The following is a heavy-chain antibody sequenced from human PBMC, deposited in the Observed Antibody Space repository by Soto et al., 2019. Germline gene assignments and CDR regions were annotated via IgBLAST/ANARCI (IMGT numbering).Heavy chain of an antibody. CDR2: ISYDGSNK. D-gene: IGHD3-22*01. CDR1: GFTFSSYG. Sequence: PGGSLRLSCAASGFTFSSYGMHWVRQAPGKGLEWVAVISYDGSNKYYADSVKGRFTISRDNSKNTLYLQMNSLRAEDTAVYYCEKDRRYSDTRATFNYCVQGTLVTVFS. CDR3: EKDRRYSDTRATFNY. V-gene: IGHV3-30*18. J-gene: IGHJ4*02.